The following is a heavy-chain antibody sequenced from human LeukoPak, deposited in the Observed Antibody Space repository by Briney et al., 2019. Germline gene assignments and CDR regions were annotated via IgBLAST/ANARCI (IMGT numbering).Heavy chain of an antibody. CDR2: IWYDGSNK. J-gene: IGHJ4*02. CDR1: GFTFSSYG. Sequence: GGSLRLSCAASGFTFSSYGMHWVRQAPGKGLEWVAVIWYDGSNKYYADSVKGRFTISRDNSKNTLYLQMNSLRAEDTAVYYCAKGRLATVTTWDYFDYWGQGTLVTVSS. V-gene: IGHV3-33*06. CDR3: AKGRLATVTTWDYFDY. D-gene: IGHD4-17*01.